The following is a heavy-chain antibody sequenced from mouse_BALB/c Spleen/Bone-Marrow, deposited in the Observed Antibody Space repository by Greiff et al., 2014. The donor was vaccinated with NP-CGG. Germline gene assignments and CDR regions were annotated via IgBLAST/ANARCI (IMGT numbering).Heavy chain of an antibody. Sequence: VQGVESGAELVKPGASVKLSCKASGHTFTSYYMYWVKQRPGQGLEWIGEINPSNGGTNFNEKFKSKATLTVDKSSNTAYVQLSSLTSEDSAVYHCTRSNYGYWFFDVWGAGTTVTVSS. V-gene: IGHV1S81*02. J-gene: IGHJ1*01. CDR3: TRSNYGYWFFDV. D-gene: IGHD1-1*01. CDR1: GHTFTSYY. CDR2: INPSNGGT.